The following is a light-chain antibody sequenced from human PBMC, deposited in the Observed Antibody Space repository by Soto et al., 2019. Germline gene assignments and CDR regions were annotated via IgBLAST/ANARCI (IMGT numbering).Light chain of an antibody. V-gene: IGKV3D-15*01. CDR1: QSVSSN. Sequence: EIVMTQSPATPSVSPRERATLSCRASQSVSSNLAWYQHKAGQTPRLLIYGASSRATGIPDRFSASGSATEFTLTISSLQSEDFAVYYCQQYNDWPRTFGQGTKVDI. CDR3: QQYNDWPRT. J-gene: IGKJ1*01. CDR2: GAS.